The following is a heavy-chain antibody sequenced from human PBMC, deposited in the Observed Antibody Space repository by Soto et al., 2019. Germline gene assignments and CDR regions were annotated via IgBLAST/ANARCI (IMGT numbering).Heavy chain of an antibody. Sequence: QGQLVQSGAEVQKPGASVKVSCKTSGYIFKTYGISWVRQAPGQGLEWMGWIYPKEGRANLAQNFQGRVTLTTDTPTSKAYIELRSLRFEFSAVYLCSRDLHYDIDYWGQGTLVTVSS. CDR2: IYPKEGRA. V-gene: IGHV1-18*01. D-gene: IGHD4-17*01. CDR3: SRDLHYDIDY. J-gene: IGHJ4*02. CDR1: GYIFKTYG.